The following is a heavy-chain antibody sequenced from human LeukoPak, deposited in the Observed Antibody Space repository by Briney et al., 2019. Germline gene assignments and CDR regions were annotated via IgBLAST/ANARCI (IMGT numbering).Heavy chain of an antibody. CDR1: GFTFSSYS. CDR3: ARVGIAVAGSLALYY. D-gene: IGHD6-19*01. V-gene: IGHV3-21*01. Sequence: GGSLRLSCAASGFTFSSYSMNWVRQAPGKGLEWVSSISSSSSCIYYADSVKGRFTISRDNAKNSLYLQMNSLRAEDTAVYYCARVGIAVAGSLALYYWGQGTLVTVSS. J-gene: IGHJ4*02. CDR2: ISSSSSCI.